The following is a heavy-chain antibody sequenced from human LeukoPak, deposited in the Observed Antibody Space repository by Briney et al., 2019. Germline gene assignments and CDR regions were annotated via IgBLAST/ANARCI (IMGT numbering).Heavy chain of an antibody. D-gene: IGHD3-16*02. V-gene: IGHV3-7*01. CDR1: GFTFSSFW. CDR3: ARGVRVWGTYRYSGYAFDI. CDR2: IKQDGSEK. Sequence: GGSLRLSCAASGFTFSSFWMSWVRQAPGKGLEWVANIKQDGSEKYYVDSVKGRFTISRDNAKNSLYLQMNSLRAEDTAVYYCARGVRVWGTYRYSGYAFDIWGQGTMVTVSS. J-gene: IGHJ3*02.